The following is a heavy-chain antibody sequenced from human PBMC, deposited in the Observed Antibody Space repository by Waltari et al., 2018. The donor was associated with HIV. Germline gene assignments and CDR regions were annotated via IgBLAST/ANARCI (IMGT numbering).Heavy chain of an antibody. CDR1: GYTFTSYG. CDR2: IRAYNGAT. D-gene: IGHD1-26*01. Sequence: QVQLVQSGAELKKPGASVKVSCKASGYTFTSYGITWVRQAPGQGLEWMGWIRAYNGATYHSQHLQDRVTLPTDTSTSTAYMEVRTLRSDDTAVYYCARGMGGGSYYPDFYFDYWGLGTLVTVSS. CDR3: ARGMGGGSYYPDFYFDY. J-gene: IGHJ4*02. V-gene: IGHV1-18*01.